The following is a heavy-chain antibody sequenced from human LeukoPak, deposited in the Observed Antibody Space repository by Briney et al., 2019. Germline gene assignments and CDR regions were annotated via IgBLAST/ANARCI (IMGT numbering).Heavy chain of an antibody. CDR1: GFSFSTYS. CDR3: ARDLMGATHYFQH. V-gene: IGHV3-7*01. Sequence: GGSLRLSCAASGFSFSTYSMNWVRQAPGKGLEWVANIKQDGSEKNYVDSVKGRFTVSRDNAKNSLYLQMNSLRAEDTAVYYCARDLMGATHYFQHWGQGTLVTVSS. CDR2: IKQDGSEK. D-gene: IGHD1-26*01. J-gene: IGHJ1*01.